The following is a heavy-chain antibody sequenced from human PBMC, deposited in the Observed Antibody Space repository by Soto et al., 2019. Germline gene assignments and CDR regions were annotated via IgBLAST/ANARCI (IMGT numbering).Heavy chain of an antibody. CDR1: GFTFSSYG. V-gene: IGHV3-30*18. CDR3: AKEGGLSGSYYISSSYYFDY. J-gene: IGHJ4*02. Sequence: QVQLVESGGGVVQPGRSLRLSCVASGFTFSSYGMHWVRQAPGKGLEWVAIISYDGSNTYYAESVKGRFTICRDNSKNTLYLQMNSLRAEDTSVYYCAKEGGLSGSYYISSSYYFDYWGQGTLVTVSS. D-gene: IGHD1-26*01. CDR2: ISYDGSNT.